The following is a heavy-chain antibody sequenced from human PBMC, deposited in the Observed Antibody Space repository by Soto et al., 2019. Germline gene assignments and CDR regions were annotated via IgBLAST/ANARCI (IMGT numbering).Heavy chain of an antibody. CDR3: AGWNYASGLDV. Sequence: QITLKESGPTLVRPTQTLTLTCSFSGFSLNTNGMGVGWIRQPPGKALEWLAFIYWDEDKRYSTSLKTRLTVTTDASKNEVVVTLPNLGSLDSGTFSCAGWNYASGLDVWREGVTGTVTS. CDR1: GFSLNTNGMG. J-gene: IGHJ6*01. CDR2: IYWDEDK. D-gene: IGHD1-7*01. V-gene: IGHV2-5*02.